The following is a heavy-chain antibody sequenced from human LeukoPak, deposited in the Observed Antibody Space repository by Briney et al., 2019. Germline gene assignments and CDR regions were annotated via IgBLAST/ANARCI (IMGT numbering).Heavy chain of an antibody. CDR2: INPNSGGT. V-gene: IGHV1-2*02. CDR3: ARSHDSSGLRDY. CDR1: GYTFTGYY. Sequence: ASVKVSCKASGYTFTGYYMHWVRQAPGQGLEWMGWINPNSGGTNYAQKFQGRVTITADKSTSTAYIELSSLRSEDTAVYYCARSHDSSGLRDYWGQGTLVTVSS. D-gene: IGHD3-22*01. J-gene: IGHJ4*02.